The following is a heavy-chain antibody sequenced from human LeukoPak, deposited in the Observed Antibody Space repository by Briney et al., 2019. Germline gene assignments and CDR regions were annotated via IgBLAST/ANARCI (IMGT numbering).Heavy chain of an antibody. CDR1: GYTFTSYD. D-gene: IGHD3-3*01. J-gene: IGHJ1*01. CDR2: INPSGGST. CDR3: ARSGDPYYDFWSGSYFGDRSSEYFQH. Sequence: ASVKVSCKASGYTFTSYDINWVRQAPGQGLEWMGIINPSGGSTSYAQKFQGRVTMTRDMSTSTVCMELSSLRSEDTAVYYCARSGDPYYDFWSGSYFGDRSSEYFQHWGQGTLVTVSS. V-gene: IGHV1-46*01.